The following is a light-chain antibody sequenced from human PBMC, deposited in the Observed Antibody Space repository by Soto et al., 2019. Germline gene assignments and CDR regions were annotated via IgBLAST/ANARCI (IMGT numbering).Light chain of an antibody. CDR2: GVS. CDR1: RSVGSK. J-gene: IGKJ2*01. CDR3: QQYSDWPPEYT. V-gene: IGKV3-15*01. Sequence: EIIMTQSPATLSVAPGEGATLSCRASRSVGSKLAWYQQKPGQAPRLLIFGVSNRANCVPARFSGSGSGTDFSLTISSLEFEDFAVYYCQQYSDWPPEYTVGLGTKVEIK.